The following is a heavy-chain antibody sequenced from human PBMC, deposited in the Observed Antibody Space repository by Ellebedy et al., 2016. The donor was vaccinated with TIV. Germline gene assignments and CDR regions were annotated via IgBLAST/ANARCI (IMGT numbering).Heavy chain of an antibody. Sequence: GGSLRLXXAASGFTFSSYAMSWVRQAPGKGLEWVSAISGSGGSTYYADSVKGRFTISRDNSKNTLYLQMNSLRAEDTAVYYCAKLVGATPDAFDIWGQGTMVTVSS. J-gene: IGHJ3*02. CDR2: ISGSGGST. D-gene: IGHD1-26*01. CDR3: AKLVGATPDAFDI. CDR1: GFTFSSYA. V-gene: IGHV3-23*01.